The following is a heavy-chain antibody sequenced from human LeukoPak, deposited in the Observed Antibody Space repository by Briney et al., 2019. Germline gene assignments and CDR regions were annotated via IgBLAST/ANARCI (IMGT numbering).Heavy chain of an antibody. CDR3: ARGECSSTSCYLNY. J-gene: IGHJ4*02. V-gene: IGHV4-4*02. Sequence: SETLSLTCAVSGGSISSSNWWSWVRQPPGKGLEWIGEIYHSGSTNYNPSLKSRVTISVDKSKNQFSLKLSSVTAADTAVYYCARGECSSTSCYLNYWGQGTLVTVSS. CDR2: IYHSGST. D-gene: IGHD2-2*01. CDR1: GGSISSSNW.